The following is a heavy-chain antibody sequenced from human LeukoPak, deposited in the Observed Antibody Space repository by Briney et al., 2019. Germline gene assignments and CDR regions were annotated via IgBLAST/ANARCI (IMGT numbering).Heavy chain of an antibody. CDR1: EFAFSSYA. CDR2: ISYDGVNK. Sequence: PGGSLRLSCAASEFAFSSYAMHWVRQAPAKGLDWVALISYDGVNKYYADSVKGRFTISRDNSKNTLYLLMNSLRTEDTALYYCARDPLYYGSGSFDYWGQGTLVTVSS. D-gene: IGHD3-10*01. V-gene: IGHV3-30*01. J-gene: IGHJ4*02. CDR3: ARDPLYYGSGSFDY.